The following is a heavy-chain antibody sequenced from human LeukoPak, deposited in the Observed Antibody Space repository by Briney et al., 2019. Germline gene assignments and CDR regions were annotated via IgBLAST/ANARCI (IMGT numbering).Heavy chain of an antibody. J-gene: IGHJ3*02. V-gene: IGHV4-61*02. CDR3: ARWRESAAHDGFDI. CDR1: GGSISSGNYY. D-gene: IGHD2-15*01. Sequence: SETLSLTCTVSGGSISSGNYYWTWLRQPAGKGLEWIGRIYSSGSTSNNPSLKSRVTISVDTSKNQFSLRLSSVTAADTAVYYCARWRESAAHDGFDIWGLGTMVTVSS. CDR2: IYSSGST.